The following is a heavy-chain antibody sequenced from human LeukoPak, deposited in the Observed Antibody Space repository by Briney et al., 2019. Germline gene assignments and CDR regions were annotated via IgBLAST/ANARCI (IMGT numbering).Heavy chain of an antibody. CDR3: AGGQMFTRGGFDD. D-gene: IGHD2-2*01. CDR1: GFTFSNYG. V-gene: IGHV3-33*01. J-gene: IGHJ4*01. CDR2: IWYDGGNK. Sequence: PGGSLRLSCAASGFTFSNYGMHWVRQAPGKGLEWVAVIWYDGGNKYYADSVKGRFTISRDNSKNTLYLQMNSLRAEDTALYYCAGGQMFTRGGFDDWGQGTLVTVSS.